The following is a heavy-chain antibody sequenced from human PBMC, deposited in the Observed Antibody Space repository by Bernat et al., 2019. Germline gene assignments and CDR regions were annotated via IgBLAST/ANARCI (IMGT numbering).Heavy chain of an antibody. V-gene: IGHV3-48*01. D-gene: IGHD2-2*01. CDR2: ISSSSSTI. CDR1: GFTFSSYS. J-gene: IGHJ6*02. CDR3: AREVDIVVVPAAMPDDYYGMDV. Sequence: EVQLVESGGGLVQPGGSLRLSCAASGFTFSSYSMNWVRQAPGKGLEWVSYISSSSSTIYYADSVKGRFTISRDNAKNSLYLQMNSLRAEDTAVYYCAREVDIVVVPAAMPDDYYGMDVWGQGTTVTVSS.